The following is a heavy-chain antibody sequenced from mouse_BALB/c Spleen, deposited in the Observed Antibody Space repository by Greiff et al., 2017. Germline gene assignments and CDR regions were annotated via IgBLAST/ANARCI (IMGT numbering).Heavy chain of an antibody. J-gene: IGHJ2*01. CDR3: ARLHSSGYYFDY. CDR2: IAPGSGST. CDR1: GYTFTSYW. Sequence: DLVKPGASVKLSCTASGYTFTSYWINWIKQRPGQGLEWIGRIAPGSGSTYYNEMFKGKATLTVDTSSSTAYIQLSSLSSEDSAVYFCARLHSSGYYFDYWGQGTTLTVSS. V-gene: IGHV1S41*01. D-gene: IGHD3-1*01.